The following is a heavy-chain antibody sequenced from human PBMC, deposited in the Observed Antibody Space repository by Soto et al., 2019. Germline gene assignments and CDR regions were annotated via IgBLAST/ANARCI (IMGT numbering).Heavy chain of an antibody. J-gene: IGHJ6*02. CDR2: ISYDGSNE. V-gene: IGHV3-30*18. D-gene: IGHD3-16*01. Sequence: GGSLRLSCAASDFTFSDFGMHWVRQAPGKGLEWVAVISYDGSNEYYTDSVKGRFTISRDNSKNTVYLQMNSLRADDTAVYFCAKDLAFRSLPFNAYYGMDIWGQWTTVTVSS. CDR1: DFTFSDFG. CDR3: AKDLAFRSLPFNAYYGMDI.